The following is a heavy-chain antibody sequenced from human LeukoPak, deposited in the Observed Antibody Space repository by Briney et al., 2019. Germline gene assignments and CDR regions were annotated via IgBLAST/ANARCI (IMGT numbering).Heavy chain of an antibody. Sequence: GGSLRLSCAASGFTFSSYWMSWVRQAPGKGLEWVANIKQDGSEKYSVDSVRGRFTISRDNGKNSLYLQMNSLRAEDTAVYFCARRRCSSTSCFLDYWGQGTLVTVSS. D-gene: IGHD2-2*01. J-gene: IGHJ4*02. CDR3: ARRRCSSTSCFLDY. CDR1: GFTFSSYW. V-gene: IGHV3-7*01. CDR2: IKQDGSEK.